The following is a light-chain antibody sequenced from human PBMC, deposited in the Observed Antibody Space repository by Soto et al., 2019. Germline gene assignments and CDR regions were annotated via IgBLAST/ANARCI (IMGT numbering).Light chain of an antibody. J-gene: IGKJ4*01. V-gene: IGKV3-20*01. CDR3: QQYGRSLT. CDR2: GAS. Sequence: EIVLTQSPGTVSLSPLERASLSFRASQSVTTYLAWYQQKPGQAPRLLIYGASSRATGIPDRFSGSGSGTDFTLTISRLETEDFGLYYCQQYGRSLTFGGGTKVDIK. CDR1: QSVTTY.